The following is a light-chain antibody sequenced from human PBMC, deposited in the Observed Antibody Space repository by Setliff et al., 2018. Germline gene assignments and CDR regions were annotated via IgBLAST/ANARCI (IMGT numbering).Light chain of an antibody. J-gene: IGLJ1*01. CDR2: DDQ. V-gene: IGLV1-51*01. CDR3: GAWDRSLNVYV. Sequence: QSVLTQQRSVSAAPGQKVTIACPGSSSNVGKNYVSWYQQFPGTAPRLLIYDDQRSSGIPDRFSGSKSGTSATLDITGLQTGDEADYYCGAWDRSLNVYVFGTGTKVTVL. CDR1: SSNVGKNY.